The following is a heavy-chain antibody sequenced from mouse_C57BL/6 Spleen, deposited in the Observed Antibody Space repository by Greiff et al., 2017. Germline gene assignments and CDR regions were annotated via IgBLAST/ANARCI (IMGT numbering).Heavy chain of an antibody. V-gene: IGHV1-18*01. J-gene: IGHJ2*01. CDR3: ARRGYYGSSYDYFDY. Sequence: EVQLQQSGPELVKPGASVKIPCKASGYTFTDYNMDWVKQSHGKSLEWIGDINPNNGGTIYNQKFKGKATLTVDKSSSTAYMELRSLTSEDTAVYYCARRGYYGSSYDYFDYWGQGTTLTVSS. CDR1: GYTFTDYN. D-gene: IGHD1-1*01. CDR2: INPNNGGT.